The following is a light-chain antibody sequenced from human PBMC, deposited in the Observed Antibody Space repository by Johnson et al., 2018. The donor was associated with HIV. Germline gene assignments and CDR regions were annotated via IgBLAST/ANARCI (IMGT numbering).Light chain of an antibody. CDR2: DNT. Sequence: QSVLTQPPSVSAAPGQKVTISCSGSSSNIGRNYVSWYQQLPGTAPKLLIFDNTKRPSGIPDRFSCSKSGTSATLGITGLQTGDEADYYCGTWDSSLSAYVFGTGTKVTVL. V-gene: IGLV1-51*01. J-gene: IGLJ1*01. CDR3: GTWDSSLSAYV. CDR1: SSNIGRNY.